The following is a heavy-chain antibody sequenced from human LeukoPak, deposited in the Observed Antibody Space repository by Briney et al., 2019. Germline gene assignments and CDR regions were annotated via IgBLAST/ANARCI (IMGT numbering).Heavy chain of an antibody. CDR1: GGTFSSYA. CDR2: IIPIFGTA. Sequence: ASVKVSCKASGGTFSSYAISWVRQAPGQGLEWMGGIIPIFGTANYAQKFQGRVTITADESTSTAYMELSSLRSEDTAVYYCARSGYYDSSGYSRQSQRPYYFDYWGQGTLVTVSS. CDR3: ARSGYYDSSGYSRQSQRPYYFDY. D-gene: IGHD3-22*01. J-gene: IGHJ4*02. V-gene: IGHV1-69*13.